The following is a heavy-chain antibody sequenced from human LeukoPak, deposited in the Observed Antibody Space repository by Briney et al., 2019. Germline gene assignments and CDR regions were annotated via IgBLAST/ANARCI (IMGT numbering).Heavy chain of an antibody. J-gene: IGHJ4*02. CDR1: GYTFTSYY. CDR3: ARALLRYFDWLCLDY. V-gene: IGHV1-46*03. Sequence: ASVKVSCKASGYTFTSYYMHWVRQAPGQGLEWMGIINPSGGSTSYAQKFQGRVTMTRDTSTSTVYMELSSPRSEDTAVYYCARALLRYFDWLCLDYWGQGTLVTVYS. D-gene: IGHD3-9*01. CDR2: INPSGGST.